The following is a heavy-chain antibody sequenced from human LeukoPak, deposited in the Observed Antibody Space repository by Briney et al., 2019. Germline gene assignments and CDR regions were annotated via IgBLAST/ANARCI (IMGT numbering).Heavy chain of an antibody. J-gene: IGHJ4*02. V-gene: IGHV3-74*01. CDR2: LNSDGSST. D-gene: IGHD1-7*01. CDR3: ARASNRNSINFDY. Sequence: GGSLRLSCAASGFTFSSYWMHWVRQAPGKGLVWVSRLNSDGSSTSYADSVKGRFTVSRDNAETTLHLQMNNLSAEDTAVYYCARASNRNSINFDYWGQGALVTVSS. CDR1: GFTFSSYW.